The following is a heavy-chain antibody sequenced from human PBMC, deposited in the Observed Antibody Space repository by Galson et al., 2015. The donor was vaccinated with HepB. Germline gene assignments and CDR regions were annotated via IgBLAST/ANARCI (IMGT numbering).Heavy chain of an antibody. CDR1: GYTFTSYA. CDR3: ARVRGSRYCSSTSCYKGANWFDP. D-gene: IGHD2-2*02. J-gene: IGHJ5*02. V-gene: IGHV7-4-1*02. CDR2: INTNTGNS. Sequence: SVKVSCKASGYTFTSYAMNWVRQAPGQGLEWMGWINTNTGNSTYAQGFTGRFVFSLDTSVSTAYLQISGLKAEDTAVYYCARVRGSRYCSSTSCYKGANWFDPWGQGTLVTVSS.